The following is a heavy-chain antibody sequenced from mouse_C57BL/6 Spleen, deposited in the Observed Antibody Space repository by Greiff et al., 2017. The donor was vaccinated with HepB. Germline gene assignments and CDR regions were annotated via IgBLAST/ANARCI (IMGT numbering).Heavy chain of an antibody. J-gene: IGHJ2*01. CDR2: IDPSDSYT. CDR1: GYTFTSYW. Sequence: QVQLQQPGAELVKPGASVKLSCKASGYTFTSYWMQWVKQRPGQGLEWIGEIDPSDSYTNYNQKFKGKATLTVDTSSSTAYMQLSSLTSEDSAVYYCARIITTVVLDYWGQGTTLTVSS. D-gene: IGHD1-1*01. CDR3: ARIITTVVLDY. V-gene: IGHV1-50*01.